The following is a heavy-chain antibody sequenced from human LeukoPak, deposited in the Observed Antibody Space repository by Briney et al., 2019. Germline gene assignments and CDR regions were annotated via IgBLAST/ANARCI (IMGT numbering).Heavy chain of an antibody. CDR1: GFTFTNYA. V-gene: IGHV3-30*04. CDR2: ISSDGSSE. Sequence: GGSLRLSRVASGFTFTNYAMHWVRPAPDKGLGWVTFISSDGSSEYYGDFVKGRFTISRDNSKNTLYLQMNSLRPEDTALYYCARETKYYYYMDVWGKGTTVTVSS. J-gene: IGHJ6*03. CDR3: ARETKYYYYMDV.